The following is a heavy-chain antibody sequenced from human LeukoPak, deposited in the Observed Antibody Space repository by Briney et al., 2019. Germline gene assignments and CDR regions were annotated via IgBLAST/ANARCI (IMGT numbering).Heavy chain of an antibody. J-gene: IGHJ3*02. Sequence: SETLSLTCAVSGYSISSGYYWGWIRQPPGKGLEWIGSIYHSGSTYYNPSLKSRVTISVDTSKNQFSLKLSSVTAADTAVYYCASCLSVIFGVEHDAFDIGGQGTMVTVSS. D-gene: IGHD3-3*01. CDR3: ASCLSVIFGVEHDAFDI. CDR2: IYHSGST. CDR1: GYSISSGYY. V-gene: IGHV4-38-2*01.